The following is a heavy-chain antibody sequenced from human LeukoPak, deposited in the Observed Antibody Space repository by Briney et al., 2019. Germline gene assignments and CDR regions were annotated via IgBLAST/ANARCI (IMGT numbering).Heavy chain of an antibody. Sequence: GGSLRLSCAASGFTFSDYYMSWIRQAPGKGLEWVSYISSSGSTIYYADSVKGRFTISRDNAKNPLYLQMNSLRAEDTAVYYCARAQVVILYYFDYWGQGTLVTVSS. CDR2: ISSSGSTI. CDR1: GFTFSDYY. J-gene: IGHJ4*02. V-gene: IGHV3-11*01. D-gene: IGHD3-22*01. CDR3: ARAQVVILYYFDY.